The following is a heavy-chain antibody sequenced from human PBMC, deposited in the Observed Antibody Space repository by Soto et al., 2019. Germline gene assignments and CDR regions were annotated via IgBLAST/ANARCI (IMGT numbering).Heavy chain of an antibody. CDR1: GFTLSRYW. J-gene: IGHJ1*01. CDR2: IKGDGSEK. Sequence: EVQLVESGGGLVQPGGSLRLSCVASGFTLSRYWMSWVRQAPGKGPEWVANIKGDGSEKYYADSVKGRFTISRDNAKNSLLLEMNSLRAEDTALYYCARCVGAVAGSNLGQGTLVTVSS. D-gene: IGHD6-19*01. V-gene: IGHV3-7*05. CDR3: ARCVGAVAGSN.